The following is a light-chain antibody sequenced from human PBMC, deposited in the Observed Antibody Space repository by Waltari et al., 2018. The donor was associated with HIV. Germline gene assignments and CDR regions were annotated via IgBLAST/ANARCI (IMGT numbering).Light chain of an antibody. CDR3: QQYYSTPPT. V-gene: IGKV4-1*01. CDR1: QNLFYSSNNKNY. J-gene: IGKJ2*01. CDR2: WAS. Sequence: DIVMTQSPDSLAVSLGGRTTINCKSSQNLFYSSNNKNYLAWYQHKPGQPPKLLFYWASTRESGVPDRFSGSGSGTNFTLTIGSLQADDVAVYFCQQYYSTPPTFGQGTKLEI.